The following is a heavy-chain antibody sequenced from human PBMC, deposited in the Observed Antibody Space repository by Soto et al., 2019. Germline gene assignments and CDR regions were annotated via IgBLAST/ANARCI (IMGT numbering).Heavy chain of an antibody. D-gene: IGHD5-12*01. CDR1: GFAFSGYW. CDR3: ARATSVDAY. V-gene: IGHV3-7*01. CDR2: IKQDGREK. J-gene: IGHJ4*02. Sequence: EVQLVESGGDLVQPGGSLRLSCAASGFAFSGYWMSWVRQAPGKGLEGVANIKQDGREKYYVDSVKGRFTISRDNAKNSLYLQMNSLRVEDTAGYYCARATSVDAYWGQGTLVTVSS.